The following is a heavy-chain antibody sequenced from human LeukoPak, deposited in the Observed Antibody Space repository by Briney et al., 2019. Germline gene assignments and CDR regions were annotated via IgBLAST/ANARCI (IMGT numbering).Heavy chain of an antibody. CDR3: ARVGAVAGHFDY. CDR1: GYTGTGYF. J-gene: IGHJ4*02. D-gene: IGHD6-19*01. CDR2: IKPKSGGT. V-gene: IGHV1-2*02. Sequence: ASVEVSGNASGYTGTGYFVHWGRESAGHGRGWRGGIKPKSGGTKYAQKFQGRVTLTRDKSLSTAYMELNRLRSDDPAMYYCARVGAVAGHFDYWGQGTLVTVSS.